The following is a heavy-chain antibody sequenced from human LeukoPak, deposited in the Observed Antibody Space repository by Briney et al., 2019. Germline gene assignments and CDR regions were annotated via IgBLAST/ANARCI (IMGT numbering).Heavy chain of an antibody. CDR1: GTSISNYY. CDR2: IYYSGTT. V-gene: IGHV4-59*08. D-gene: IGHD3-9*01. Sequence: KSSETLSRTCTVSGTSISNYYRTWIRQPPGKGLEWIGYIYYSGTTNYNPSLKSRVTMLVDTSDNQFSLRLSSVTAADAAVYYCATMNYDMVTGYFLDYSRQGRLVTVSS. J-gene: IGHJ4*02. CDR3: ATMNYDMVTGYFLDY.